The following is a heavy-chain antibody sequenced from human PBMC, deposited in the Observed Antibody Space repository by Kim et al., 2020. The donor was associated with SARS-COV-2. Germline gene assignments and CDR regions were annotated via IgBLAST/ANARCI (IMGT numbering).Heavy chain of an antibody. CDR1: GYSFTSYW. Sequence: GESLKISCKGSGYSFTSYWISWVRQMPGKGLEWMGRIDPSDSYTNYSPSFQGHVTISADKSISTAYLQWSSLKASDTAMYYCARREYSSSSISHSDYWGQGTLVTVSS. V-gene: IGHV5-10-1*01. CDR3: ARREYSSSSISHSDY. D-gene: IGHD6-6*01. J-gene: IGHJ4*02. CDR2: IDPSDSYT.